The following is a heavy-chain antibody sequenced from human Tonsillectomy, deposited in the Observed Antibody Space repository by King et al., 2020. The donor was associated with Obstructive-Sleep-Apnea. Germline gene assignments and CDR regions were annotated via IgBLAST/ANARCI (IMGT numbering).Heavy chain of an antibody. CDR3: ASGGLYRGGDCHIDS. J-gene: IGHJ4*02. CDR2: IYYSGST. V-gene: IGHV4-59*01. CDR1: GGSISSYY. D-gene: IGHD2-21*02. Sequence: QLPESGPGLVKPSETLSLICTVSGGSISSYYWSWIRQPPGKGLEWIADIYYSGSTNYNPSLKSRVTISVATSKNHFSLKLSSVTAADTAVSYCASGGLYRGGDCHIDSWGQGTLVTVSS.